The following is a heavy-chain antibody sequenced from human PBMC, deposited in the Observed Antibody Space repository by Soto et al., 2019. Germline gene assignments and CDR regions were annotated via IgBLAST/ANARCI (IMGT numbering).Heavy chain of an antibody. V-gene: IGHV3-11*01. Sequence: QVQLVESGGGLVKPGGSLRLSCAASGFTFSDHYMGWVRQAPGKGLEWVSYISNSGSTIYYADAVKGRFTISRDNAKSSLSLQMNSLRAEDTAVYYCARGQVDASWYFDLWGRGTLVTVSS. CDR1: GFTFSDHY. J-gene: IGHJ2*01. CDR2: ISNSGSTI. CDR3: ARGQVDASWYFDL. D-gene: IGHD2-8*01.